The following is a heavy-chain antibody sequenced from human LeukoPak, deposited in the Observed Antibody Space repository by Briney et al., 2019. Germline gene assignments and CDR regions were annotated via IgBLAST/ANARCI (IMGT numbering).Heavy chain of an antibody. Sequence: PGGSLRLSCAASGFTFSSYEMNWVRQAPGKGLEWVSYLSSSGSTIYHADSVKGRFTISRDNAKNALYLQMNSLRAEDTAVYYCARQEADYGAPAGFHNWGQGTLVTVSS. CDR1: GFTFSSYE. V-gene: IGHV3-48*03. D-gene: IGHD4-17*01. CDR2: LSSSGSTI. CDR3: ARQEADYGAPAGFHN. J-gene: IGHJ4*02.